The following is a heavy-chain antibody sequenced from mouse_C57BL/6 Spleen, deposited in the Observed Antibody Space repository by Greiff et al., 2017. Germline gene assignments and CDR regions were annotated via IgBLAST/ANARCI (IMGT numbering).Heavy chain of an antibody. CDR2: IWSGGST. D-gene: IGHD2-5*01. CDR3: ARKDSNYGDYAMDY. J-gene: IGHJ4*01. CDR1: GFSLTSYG. Sequence: VQVVESGPGLVQPSQSLSITCTVSGFSLTSYGVHWVRQSPGKGLEWLGVIWSGGSTDYNAAFISRLSISKDTSKSQVFFKMNSLQADDTAIYYCARKDSNYGDYAMDYWGQGTSVTVSS. V-gene: IGHV2-2*01.